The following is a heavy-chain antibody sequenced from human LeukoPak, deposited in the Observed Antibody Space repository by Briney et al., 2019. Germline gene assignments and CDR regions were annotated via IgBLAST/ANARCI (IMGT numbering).Heavy chain of an antibody. CDR1: GYRFSSYW. CDR3: ARRDDSSGYYYSSGAFDI. V-gene: IGHV5-51*01. J-gene: IGHJ3*02. D-gene: IGHD3-22*01. CDR2: IYPGDSDT. Sequence: GESLKISCKSSGYRFSSYWIGWVRQMPGKGLEWMGIIYPGDSDTRYSPSSQGQVTISADKSISTAYPQWSSLKASDTAMYYCARRDDSSGYYYSSGAFDIWGQGTMVTVSS.